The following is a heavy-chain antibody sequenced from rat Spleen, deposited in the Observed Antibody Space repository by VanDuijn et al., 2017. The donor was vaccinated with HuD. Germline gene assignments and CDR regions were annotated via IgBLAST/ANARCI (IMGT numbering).Heavy chain of an antibody. Sequence: EVQLQESGPGLVKPSQSLSLTCSVTGCSISSSYRWNWIRKFPRNKLEWLGYINSACNTNYNPSLKSRISITRDTSKNQFFLQVNSVTTEDTATYYCARRHYGYTDYFDYWGQGVMVTVSS. D-gene: IGHD1-6*01. CDR1: GCSISSSYR. CDR2: INSACNT. J-gene: IGHJ2*01. CDR3: ARRHYGYTDYFDY. V-gene: IGHV3-3*01.